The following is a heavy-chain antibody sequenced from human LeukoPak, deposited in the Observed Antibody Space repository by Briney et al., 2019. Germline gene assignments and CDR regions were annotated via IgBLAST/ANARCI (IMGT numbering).Heavy chain of an antibody. D-gene: IGHD2-2*01. CDR3: ARDYGSTIPDAFDI. CDR2: IYYSGST. CDR1: GGSISSYY. Sequence: PSETLSLTCTVSGGSISSYYWSWIRQPPGKGLEWIGYIYYSGSTNYNPSLKSRVTISVDTSKNQFSLKLSSVTAADTAVYYCARDYGSTIPDAFDIWGQGTMVTVAS. V-gene: IGHV4-59*01. J-gene: IGHJ3*02.